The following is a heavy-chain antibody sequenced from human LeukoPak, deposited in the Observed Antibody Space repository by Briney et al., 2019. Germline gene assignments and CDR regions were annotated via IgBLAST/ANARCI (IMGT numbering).Heavy chain of an antibody. CDR1: GFTFSNYN. CDR3: AKETTNGWSEPDF. D-gene: IGHD2-8*01. V-gene: IGHV3-43*01. CDR2: INWDGDTT. J-gene: IGHJ4*01. Sequence: GGSLRLSCAASGFTFSNYNMHWIRQVPGKGLEWVSLINWDGDTTFYADFVKGRFTISRDNSKNSLYLQMNNLRTEDTALYFCAKETTNGWSEPDFWGQGTLVTVSS.